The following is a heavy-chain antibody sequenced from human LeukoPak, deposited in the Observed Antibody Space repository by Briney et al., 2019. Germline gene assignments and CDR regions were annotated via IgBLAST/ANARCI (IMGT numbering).Heavy chain of an antibody. V-gene: IGHV4-30-4*01. CDR3: ARAFGYYDFWSGYYFRWFDP. J-gene: IGHJ5*02. CDR1: GGSISSDDYY. CDR2: IYYSGST. Sequence: SETLSLTCTVSGGSISSDDYYWSWIRQPPGKGLEWIGYIYYSGSTYYNPSLKSRVTISVDTSENQFSLKLSSVTAADTAVYYCARAFGYYDFWSGYYFRWFDPWGQGTLVTVSS. D-gene: IGHD3-3*01.